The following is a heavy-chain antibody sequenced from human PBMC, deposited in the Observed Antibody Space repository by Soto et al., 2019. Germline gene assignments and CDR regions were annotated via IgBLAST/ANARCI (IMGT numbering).Heavy chain of an antibody. Sequence: LKISCKVSGYSFSTSWMGWVRQLPGKGLEWMGIIYPGDSDSRYGPSFEGHVTFSVDKSISTAYLEWSSLKASDTAIYYCARLSRRVAQESNYFDPWGQGTLVTVSS. V-gene: IGHV5-51*01. D-gene: IGHD2-8*01. CDR1: GYSFSTSW. CDR3: ARLSRRVAQESNYFDP. J-gene: IGHJ5*02. CDR2: IYPGDSDS.